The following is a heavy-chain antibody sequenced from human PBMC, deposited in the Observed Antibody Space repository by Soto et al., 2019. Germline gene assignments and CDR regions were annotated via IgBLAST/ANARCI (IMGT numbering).Heavy chain of an antibody. Sequence: SETLSLTCTVSGASISYGNYAWSWIRQTPGKGLEWIGYINHLETTFYNPSFESRLTLSIDRAKNQFSLNLNSMSAADRAVYFCARGGGSDSFDYWGQGILVTSPQ. CDR2: INHLETT. V-gene: IGHV4-30-2*01. J-gene: IGHJ4*02. CDR1: GASISYGNYA. D-gene: IGHD1-26*01. CDR3: ARGGGSDSFDY.